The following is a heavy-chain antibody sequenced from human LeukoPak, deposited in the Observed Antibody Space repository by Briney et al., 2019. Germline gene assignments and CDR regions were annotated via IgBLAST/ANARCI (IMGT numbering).Heavy chain of an antibody. V-gene: IGHV4-61*02. CDR3: ARDRSSSYTRDWFDP. Sequence: SQTLSLTCTVSGGSISSGSYYWSWIRQPAGKGLEWIGRIYTSGSTNYNPSLKSRVTISVDTSKNQFSLKLNSVTAADTAVYYCARDRSSSYTRDWFDPWGQGALVTVSS. D-gene: IGHD6-13*01. CDR1: GGSISSGSYY. CDR2: IYTSGST. J-gene: IGHJ5*02.